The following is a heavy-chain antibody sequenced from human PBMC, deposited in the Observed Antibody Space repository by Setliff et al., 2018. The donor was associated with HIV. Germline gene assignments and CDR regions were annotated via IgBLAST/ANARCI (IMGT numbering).Heavy chain of an antibody. D-gene: IGHD6-13*01. Sequence: ASVKVSCKASGYSFTTHDINWVRQSPGQGLEWMGWMNPDSGNTFYAQKFQGRVTITADESTSTAYMELSSLRSEDTAVYYCARVNGSWYERVLNYYYYMDVWGKGTTVTVSS. V-gene: IGHV1-8*03. CDR1: GYSFTTHD. J-gene: IGHJ6*03. CDR2: MNPDSGNT. CDR3: ARVNGSWYERVLNYYYYMDV.